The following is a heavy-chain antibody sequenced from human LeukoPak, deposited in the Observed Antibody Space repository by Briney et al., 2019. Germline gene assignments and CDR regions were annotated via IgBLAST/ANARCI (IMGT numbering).Heavy chain of an antibody. Sequence: PGGSLRLSCAASGFSLNTFAMSWLRQAPGKGLEWVSGISSSGSGGNTYYADSVKGRFTISRDTSKNTLYLQMNSLRAEDTAVYYCAKGGYTYGHFDYWGQGTLVTVSS. CDR1: GFSLNTFA. CDR2: ISSSGSGGNT. D-gene: IGHD5-18*01. J-gene: IGHJ4*02. CDR3: AKGGYTYGHFDY. V-gene: IGHV3-23*01.